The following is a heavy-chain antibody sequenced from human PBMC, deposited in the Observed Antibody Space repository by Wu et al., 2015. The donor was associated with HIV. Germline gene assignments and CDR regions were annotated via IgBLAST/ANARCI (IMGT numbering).Heavy chain of an antibody. J-gene: IGHJ1*01. CDR3: ARDNERPAPSAIPVNFHH. V-gene: IGHV1-18*01. D-gene: IGHD2-2*02. CDR2: ISAYSGNT. Sequence: QVQLVQSGAEVKKPGASVKVSCKASGYTFTNYDISWVRQAPGQGLEWMGWISAYSGNTKYAQKLQGRVTMTTDTSTSTAYMELRSLRSDDTAVYYCARDNERPAPSAIPVNFHHWGQGTLVTVSS. CDR1: GYTFTNYD.